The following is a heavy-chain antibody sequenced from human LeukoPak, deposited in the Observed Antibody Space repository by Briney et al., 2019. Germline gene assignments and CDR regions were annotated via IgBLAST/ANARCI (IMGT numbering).Heavy chain of an antibody. V-gene: IGHV1-2*06. CDR3: ARGQEWLNWFDP. D-gene: IGHD5-12*01. Sequence: ASVKVSCKASGYTFTGYYMHWVRQAPGQGLEWMGRINPNSGGTNYEQKFQGRVTMTRDTSISTAYMELSRLRSDDTAAYYCARGQEWLNWFDPWGQGTLVTVSS. CDR2: INPNSGGT. J-gene: IGHJ5*02. CDR1: GYTFTGYY.